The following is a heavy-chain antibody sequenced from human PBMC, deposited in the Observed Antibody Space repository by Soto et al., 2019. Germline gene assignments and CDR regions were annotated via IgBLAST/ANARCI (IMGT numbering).Heavy chain of an antibody. Sequence: PGGSLRLSCAASGFTFSNYAMRWVRQAPGKGLEWLSAISGSADSTYYADSVKGRFTISRDNSKNTLYLQMNSLRAEDTAVYYCAKGLPGAFDIWGQGTMVTVSS. V-gene: IGHV3-23*01. J-gene: IGHJ3*02. CDR1: GFTFSNYA. CDR2: ISGSADST. CDR3: AKGLPGAFDI. D-gene: IGHD4-17*01.